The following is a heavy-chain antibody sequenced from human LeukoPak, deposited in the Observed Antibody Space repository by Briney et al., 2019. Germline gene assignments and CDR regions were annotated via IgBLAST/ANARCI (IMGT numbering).Heavy chain of an antibody. J-gene: IGHJ4*02. CDR2: ISSSSSYI. D-gene: IGHD5-24*01. CDR1: GFTFSSYS. CDR3: ARDARDGYNFDY. V-gene: IGHV3-21*01. Sequence: TPGGSLRLSCAASGFTFSSYSMNWVRQGPGKGLEWVSSISSSSSYIYYADSMKGRFTISRDNDKNSLYLQMSSLRAEDAAVYYCARDARDGYNFDYWGQGTLVTVSS.